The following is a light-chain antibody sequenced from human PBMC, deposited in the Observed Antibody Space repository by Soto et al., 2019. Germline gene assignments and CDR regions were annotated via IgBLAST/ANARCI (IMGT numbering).Light chain of an antibody. J-gene: IGLJ3*02. V-gene: IGLV2-8*01. CDR1: GSDIGGYNF. Sequence: QSALTQPPSASGSPGQSVTISCTGSGSDIGGYNFVSWYQQHPGKAPKLMIYGVTERPSGVPDRFSGSKSGNTASLTVSGLQAEDEADYYCYSYAGRNIWVFGGGTKVTVL. CDR2: GVT. CDR3: YSYAGRNIWV.